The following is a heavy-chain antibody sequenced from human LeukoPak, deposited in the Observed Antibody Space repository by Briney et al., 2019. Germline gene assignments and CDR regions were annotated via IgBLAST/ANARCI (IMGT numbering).Heavy chain of an antibody. Sequence: KSSETLSLTCIVSGGSISSDDYYWNWIRQPPGKGLEYIGYIYYSGSTNYNPSLKSRVTISVDTSKNQFSLKLSSVTAADTAVYYCARGSSIAAAVDYWGQGTLVTVSS. CDR1: GGSISSDDYY. CDR3: ARGSSIAAAVDY. D-gene: IGHD6-13*01. CDR2: IYYSGST. V-gene: IGHV4-61*08. J-gene: IGHJ4*02.